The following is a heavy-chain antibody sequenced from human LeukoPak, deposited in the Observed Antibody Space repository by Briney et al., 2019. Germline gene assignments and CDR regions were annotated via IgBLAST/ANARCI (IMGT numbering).Heavy chain of an antibody. CDR3: ARGGIAAQDY. J-gene: IGHJ4*02. CDR2: ISDSSSFI. Sequence: GGSLRLSCAASGLTFSSYSMNWVRQAPGKGLEWVSYISDSSSFIYYEDSVKGRFTISRDSAKNSLYLQMNSLRVEDTAVYYCARGGIAAQDYWGQGTLVTVSS. CDR1: GLTFSSYS. V-gene: IGHV3-48*01. D-gene: IGHD6-6*01.